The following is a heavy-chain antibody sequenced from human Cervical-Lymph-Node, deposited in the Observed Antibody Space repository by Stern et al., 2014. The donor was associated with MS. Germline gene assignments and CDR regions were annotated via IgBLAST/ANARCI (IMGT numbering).Heavy chain of an antibody. CDR1: GYTFSSFG. V-gene: IGHV1-18*01. D-gene: IGHD2-2*02. CDR2: ISGYNGNT. Sequence: VRLEESGPEVKKPGASVKVSCKSSGYTFSSFGISWVRRAPGQGLEWMGWISGYNGNTKYSQKFQGRVTLTTDTSTSTAHMDLTSLRSDDTAMYYCARGPYCSSTSCYTNGYYFYGMDVWGQGTTVTVS. CDR3: ARGPYCSSTSCYTNGYYFYGMDV. J-gene: IGHJ6*02.